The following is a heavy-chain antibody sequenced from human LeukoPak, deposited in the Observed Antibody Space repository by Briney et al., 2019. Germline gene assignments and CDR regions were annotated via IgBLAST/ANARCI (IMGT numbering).Heavy chain of an antibody. CDR2: IYYSGST. Sequence: SETLSLTCTVSGVSISSYYWTWIRQPPGKGLEWIGYIYYSGSTNYNPSLKSRVTISVDTSKNQFSLKLSSVTAADTAVYYCARVYEYSIYNWFDPWGQGTLVTVSS. V-gene: IGHV4-59*01. CDR3: ARVYEYSIYNWFDP. J-gene: IGHJ5*02. CDR1: GVSISSYY. D-gene: IGHD6-6*01.